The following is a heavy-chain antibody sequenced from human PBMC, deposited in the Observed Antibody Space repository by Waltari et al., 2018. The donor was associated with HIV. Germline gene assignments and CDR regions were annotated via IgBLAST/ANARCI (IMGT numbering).Heavy chain of an antibody. J-gene: IGHJ4*02. Sequence: QITLKESGPTLVKPTQTLTLPCTFSGFSLSTSGLGVGWIRQPPGKALEWLALIYWNDDKRYSPSLKSRLTITKDTSKNQVVLTMTNMDPVDTATYYCAHSTDYDFWSGYYSDYFDYWGQGTLVTVSS. CDR1: GFSLSTSGLG. D-gene: IGHD3-3*01. CDR3: AHSTDYDFWSGYYSDYFDY. V-gene: IGHV2-5*01. CDR2: IYWNDDK.